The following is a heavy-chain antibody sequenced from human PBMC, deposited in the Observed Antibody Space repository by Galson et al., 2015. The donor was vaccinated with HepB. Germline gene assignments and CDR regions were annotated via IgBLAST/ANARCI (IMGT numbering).Heavy chain of an antibody. CDR1: GYTFTGYG. Sequence: SVKVSCKASGYTFTGYGLSWLRKAPGQGLEYMGWISPYNGNTNYAQKLQGRVTMTTDKSTTTAYMELRSLRSDDTAVYYCALRTGTYPYYFDFWGQGTLVAVSS. CDR3: ALRTGTYPYYFDF. V-gene: IGHV1-18*01. CDR2: ISPYNGNT. J-gene: IGHJ4*02. D-gene: IGHD3-10*01.